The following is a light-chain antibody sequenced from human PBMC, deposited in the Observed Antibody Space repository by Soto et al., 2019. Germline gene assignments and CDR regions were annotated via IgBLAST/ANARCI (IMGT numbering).Light chain of an antibody. Sequence: QSVLTQPPSASGTPGQRVTISCSGSSSNIGSNYVYWYQQLPGSAPKLLIYRNDQRPSGVPDRFSASKSGTAASLAISGLRSEDEADYHCAAWDDSLSAVVFGGGTKLNVL. CDR1: SSNIGSNY. CDR3: AAWDDSLSAVV. V-gene: IGLV1-47*01. J-gene: IGLJ2*01. CDR2: RND.